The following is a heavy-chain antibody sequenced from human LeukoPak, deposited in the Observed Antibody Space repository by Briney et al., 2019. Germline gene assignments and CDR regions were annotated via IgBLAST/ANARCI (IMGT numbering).Heavy chain of an antibody. Sequence: PGGSLRLSCAASGFTFSSYSMNWVRQAPGKGLEWVSYISSSSSPIYYAASVKGRFTISRANAKNSLYLQMNSLRAEDTAVYYCARLGVGNYFDYWGQGTLVTVSS. V-gene: IGHV3-48*01. CDR2: ISSSSSPI. CDR3: ARLGVGNYFDY. J-gene: IGHJ4*02. D-gene: IGHD3-3*01. CDR1: GFTFSSYS.